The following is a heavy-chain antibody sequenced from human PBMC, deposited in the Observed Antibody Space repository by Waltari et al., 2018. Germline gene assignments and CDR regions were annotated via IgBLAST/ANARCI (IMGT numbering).Heavy chain of an antibody. CDR3: ARDRGYQDY. V-gene: IGHV4-59*01. CDR1: GGSISSYY. D-gene: IGHD3-10*01. Sequence: QVQLQESGPGLVKPSETLSLTCTVSGGSISSYYWSWSRQPPGEGLEWIGDIYSRGSTNYNPALKSRVIISVDTSKNQFSLKVRSMTAADTAVYYCARDRGYQDYWGQGTLVTVSS. CDR2: IYSRGST. J-gene: IGHJ4*02.